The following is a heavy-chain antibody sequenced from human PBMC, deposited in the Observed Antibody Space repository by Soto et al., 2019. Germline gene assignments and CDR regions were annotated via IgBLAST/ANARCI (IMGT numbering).Heavy chain of an antibody. CDR2: IYYSGRT. CDR3: ARVYDFWSGYYETLSYYMDV. Sequence: QVQLQESGPGLVKPSETLSLTCTVSGGSISSYYWSWIRQPPGKGLEWIGYIYYSGRTNYNPSLKSRVTISVDTSKNQFSLKLSSVTAADTAVYYCARVYDFWSGYYETLSYYMDVWGKGTTVTVSS. CDR1: GGSISSYY. V-gene: IGHV4-59*01. J-gene: IGHJ6*03. D-gene: IGHD3-3*01.